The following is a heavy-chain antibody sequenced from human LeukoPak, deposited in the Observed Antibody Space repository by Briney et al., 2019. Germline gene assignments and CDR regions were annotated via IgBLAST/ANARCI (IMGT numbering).Heavy chain of an antibody. CDR3: ARLGDVEVNGGTLDY. CDR1: GGSISGNYY. J-gene: IGHJ4*02. V-gene: IGHV4-39*01. D-gene: IGHD3-16*01. CDR2: IFYSGES. Sequence: SETLSLTCTVSGGSISGNYYWGWIRQPPGKGLEWIASIFYSGESNKSPSLKNRVTVSVDTSKNQFFLKLTSVTVADTAVYFCARLGDVEVNGGTLDYWGRGTLVTVSS.